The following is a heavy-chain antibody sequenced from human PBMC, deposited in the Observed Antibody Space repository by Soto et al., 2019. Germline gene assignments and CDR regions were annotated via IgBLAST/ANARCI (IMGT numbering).Heavy chain of an antibody. CDR1: GGSFGENF. Sequence: QVRLQQWGAGLLKPSETLSLTCAVHGGSFGENFWTWIRQPPGKGLEWVGEINHSGTTNYNSSLKSRLTISVDTSKNQFSLKLSSVTAADTAVYYCAKISGHCGSASCYSSPFGLKIPYFYYGMDVWGQGTTVIVSS. CDR3: AKISGHCGSASCYSSPFGLKIPYFYYGMDV. V-gene: IGHV4-34*02. CDR2: INHSGTT. J-gene: IGHJ6*02. D-gene: IGHD2-2*01.